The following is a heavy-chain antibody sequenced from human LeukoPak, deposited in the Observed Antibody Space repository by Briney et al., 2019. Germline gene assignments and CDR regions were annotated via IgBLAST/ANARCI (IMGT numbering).Heavy chain of an antibody. CDR2: INPSGGSA. CDR3: ARDRQVEIGFDY. V-gene: IGHV1-46*01. J-gene: IGHJ4*02. CDR1: GYTFTSYY. D-gene: IGHD2-21*01. Sequence: ASVKVSCKASGYTFTSYYMHWVRQAPGQGLEWMGIINPSGGSASYAQKFQGRVTMTRDTSTSTVYMELSSLRSEDTAVYYCARDRQVEIGFDYWGQGTLVTVSS.